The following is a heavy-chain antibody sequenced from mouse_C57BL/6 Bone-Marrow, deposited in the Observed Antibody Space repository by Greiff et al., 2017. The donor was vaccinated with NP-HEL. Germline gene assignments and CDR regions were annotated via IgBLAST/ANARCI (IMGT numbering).Heavy chain of an antibody. D-gene: IGHD2-3*01. CDR1: GYTFTDYY. CDR3: ARLDGYYD. V-gene: IGHV1-76*01. Sequence: VQRVESGAELVRPGASVKLSCKASGYTFTDYYINWVKQRPGQGLEWIARIYPGSGNTYYNEKFKGKATLTAEKSSSTAYMQLSSLTSEDSAVYFCARLDGYYDWGQGTTLTVSS. J-gene: IGHJ2*01. CDR2: IYPGSGNT.